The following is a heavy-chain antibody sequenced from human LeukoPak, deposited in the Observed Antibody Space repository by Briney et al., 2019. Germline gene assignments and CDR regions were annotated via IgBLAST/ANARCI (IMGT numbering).Heavy chain of an antibody. J-gene: IGHJ4*02. D-gene: IGHD3-22*01. V-gene: IGHV3-21*01. CDR1: GFTFSSYS. CDR3: ARGYYYDSTGSRTFDY. CDR2: ISSSSSYI. Sequence: GGSLRLSCAASGFTFSSYSMNWVRQAPGKGLEWVSSISSSSSYIYYADSVKGRFTSSRDNAKNSLYLQMNSLRAEDTAVYYCARGYYYDSTGSRTFDYWGQGTLVTVSS.